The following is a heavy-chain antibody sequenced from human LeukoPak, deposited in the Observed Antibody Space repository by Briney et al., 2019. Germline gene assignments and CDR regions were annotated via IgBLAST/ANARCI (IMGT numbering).Heavy chain of an antibody. D-gene: IGHD3-3*01. CDR2: LVYDARSD. CDR1: GFPFSSYG. Sequence: PGTSLRLSCAASGFPFSSYGMHWVRQAPGKGLEWVARLVYDARSDYANSVKGRFSISRDNSQNTVYLQMNSLRAEDTAVYYCARDNVIGYYFVDHWGQGTLVTVSS. V-gene: IGHV3-33*01. CDR3: ARDNVIGYYFVDH. J-gene: IGHJ4*02.